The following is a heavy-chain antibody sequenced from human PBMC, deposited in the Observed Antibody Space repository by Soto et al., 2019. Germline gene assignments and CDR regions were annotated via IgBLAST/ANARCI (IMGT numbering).Heavy chain of an antibody. J-gene: IGHJ6*03. V-gene: IGHV4-31*03. Sequence: SETLSLTCTFSGGSISSVGYYWSWIRQHPGKGREWIGYIYYSGSTYYNPSLKSRVTISVDASKNQFSLKLSSVTAADTAVYYCARDQWGMVRGVIIGYYYYMDVWGKGTTVTVSS. D-gene: IGHD3-10*01. CDR2: IYYSGST. CDR3: ARDQWGMVRGVIIGYYYYMDV. CDR1: GGSISSVGYY.